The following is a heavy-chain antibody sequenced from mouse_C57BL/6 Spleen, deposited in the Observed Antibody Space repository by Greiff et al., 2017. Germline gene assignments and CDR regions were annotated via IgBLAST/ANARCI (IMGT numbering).Heavy chain of an antibody. CDR1: GFNIKDDY. CDR2: IDPENGDT. V-gene: IGHV14-4*01. D-gene: IGHD1-1*01. CDR3: TTYQTVVASYDFDY. J-gene: IGHJ2*01. Sequence: EVQLQQSGAELVRPGASVKLSCTASGFNIKDDYMHWVKQRPEQGLEWIGWIDPENGDTEYASKFQGKATITADTSSNTAYLQLSSLTSEDTAVYYCTTYQTVVASYDFDYWGQGTTLTVSS.